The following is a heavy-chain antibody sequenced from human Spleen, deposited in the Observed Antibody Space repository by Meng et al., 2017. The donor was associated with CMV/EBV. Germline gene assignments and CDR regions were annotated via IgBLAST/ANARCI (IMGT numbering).Heavy chain of an antibody. V-gene: IGHV1-2*02. CDR1: GYTFTAHY. D-gene: IGHD2/OR15-2a*01. Sequence: ASVKVSCKASGYTFTAHYFHWVRQAPGQGLEWMGWIHPHRGDTNYAQQFQGRVTLTRDTSINTGYMELTRLTSDDTAVYYCARVASPNHYTSDYYVLYGLDVWGQGTTVTVSS. J-gene: IGHJ6*02. CDR2: IHPHRGDT. CDR3: ARVASPNHYTSDYYVLYGLDV.